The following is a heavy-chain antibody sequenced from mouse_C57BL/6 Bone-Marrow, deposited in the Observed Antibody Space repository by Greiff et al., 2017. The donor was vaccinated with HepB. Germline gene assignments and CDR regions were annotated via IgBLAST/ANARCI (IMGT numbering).Heavy chain of an antibody. CDR3: ARGRLCGYDPWFAY. V-gene: IGHV1-59*01. CDR1: GYTFTSYW. CDR2: IDPSDSYT. J-gene: IGHJ3*01. D-gene: IGHD2-2*01. Sequence: QVQLQQPGAELVRPGTSVKLSCKASGYTFTSYWMHWVKQRPGQGLEWIGVIDPSDSYTNYNQKFKGKATLTVDTSSSTAYMQLSSLTSEDSAVYYCARGRLCGYDPWFAYWGQGTLVTVAA.